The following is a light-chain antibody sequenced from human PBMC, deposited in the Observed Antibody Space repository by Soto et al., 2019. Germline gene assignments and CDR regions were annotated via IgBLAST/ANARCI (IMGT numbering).Light chain of an antibody. CDR3: CSYAGNQGYA. Sequence: QCVRSQPRALSGSPGQSVTISCTGTGRSLGHYNSVSWYQSRPGKVPTLIIFDVSERPAGVPHRFSGSKSPNTASLTISGLEAEDEAHYYCCSYAGNQGYAFGSGTKVTVL. CDR2: DVS. J-gene: IGLJ1*01. CDR1: GRSLGHYNS. V-gene: IGLV2-11*01.